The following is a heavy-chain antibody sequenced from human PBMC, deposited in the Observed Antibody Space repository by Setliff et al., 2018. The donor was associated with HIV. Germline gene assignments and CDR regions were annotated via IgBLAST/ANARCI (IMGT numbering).Heavy chain of an antibody. J-gene: IGHJ5*02. Sequence: GASVKVSCKASGYSFINYGISWVRQAPGQGPEWMGWISPYNGHTNYAQKLQGRVTMTTDTSTSTAYLELRSLTSDDTAVYYCARARLQGIVTAVGPRDNCLDPWGQGTRVTVSS. D-gene: IGHD1-26*01. CDR1: GYSFINYG. CDR2: ISPYNGHT. CDR3: ARARLQGIVTAVGPRDNCLDP. V-gene: IGHV1-18*01.